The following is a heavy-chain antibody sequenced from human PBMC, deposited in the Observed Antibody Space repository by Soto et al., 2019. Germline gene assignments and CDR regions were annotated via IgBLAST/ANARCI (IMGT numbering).Heavy chain of an antibody. Sequence: EVQLVESGGGLVQPGGSLRLSCAASGFTFSNYWMSWVRQAPGKGLEWVANIKQDGGDKYYVDPVKGRFSISRDNAKTSLYLHRNSRRAEDTALYYCASVQSLAGVSWGQGTLVTVSS. CDR3: ASVQSLAGVS. CDR1: GFTFSNYW. CDR2: IKQDGGDK. V-gene: IGHV3-7*05. D-gene: IGHD6-19*01. J-gene: IGHJ5*02.